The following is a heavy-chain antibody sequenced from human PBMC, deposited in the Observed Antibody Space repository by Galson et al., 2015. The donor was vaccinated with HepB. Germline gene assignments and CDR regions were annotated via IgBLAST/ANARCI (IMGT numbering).Heavy chain of an antibody. CDR1: GFTFSSYE. V-gene: IGHV3-48*03. J-gene: IGHJ4*02. CDR3: ARPRIAAKYYFDY. D-gene: IGHD6-6*01. Sequence: SLRLSCAASGFTFSSYEMNWVRQAPGKGLEWVSYINNGGSTMYYADSVKGRFSISRDNAKNSLYLQMNSLRAEDTAVYCCARPRIAAKYYFDYWGQGTLVAVSS. CDR2: INNGGSTM.